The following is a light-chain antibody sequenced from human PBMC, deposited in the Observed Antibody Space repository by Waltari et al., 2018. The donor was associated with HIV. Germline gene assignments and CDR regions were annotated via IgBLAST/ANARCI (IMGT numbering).Light chain of an antibody. CDR2: LAS. CDR1: GQLLSCDNDKNY. J-gene: IGKJ2*01. CDR3: QQYHRVPYT. V-gene: IGKV4-1*01. Sequence: VVVSRSPDPLAVCLSEMASLNCTSTGQLLSCDNDKNYLAWYRQKPGQPPKLLIYLASTRDSGVPDRLSGSGSGTDFALTISNLEPEDVAVYYCQQYHRVPYTFGQGTRLEI.